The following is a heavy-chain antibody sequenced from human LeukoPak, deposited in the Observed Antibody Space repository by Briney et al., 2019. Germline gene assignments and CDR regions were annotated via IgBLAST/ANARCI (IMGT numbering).Heavy chain of an antibody. J-gene: IGHJ4*02. V-gene: IGHV3-48*02. CDR2: ISSSSTI. CDR3: AREGLGYTDY. Sequence: GGSLRLSCAASGFTFSSYSMNWVRQAPGKGLEWVSYISSSSTIYYADSVKGRFTISRDSAENSLYLQMNSLRDEDTAVYYCAREGLGYTDYWGQGTLVTVSS. D-gene: IGHD3-16*02. CDR1: GFTFSSYS.